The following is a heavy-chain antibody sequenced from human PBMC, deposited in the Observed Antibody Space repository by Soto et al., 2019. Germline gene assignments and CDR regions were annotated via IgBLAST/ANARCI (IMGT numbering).Heavy chain of an antibody. Sequence: GGSLRLSCAASGFTFSTYGMQWVRQTPGKGLEWVAFISYDGINKYFANSVKGRFTIPRDNSKDTLSLQMNSLRAEDTAVYYCAKDLAKLIVLEPILLFDYWGQGALVTVSS. CDR2: ISYDGINK. J-gene: IGHJ4*02. D-gene: IGHD2-2*01. CDR3: AKDLAKLIVLEPILLFDY. V-gene: IGHV3-30*18. CDR1: GFTFSTYG.